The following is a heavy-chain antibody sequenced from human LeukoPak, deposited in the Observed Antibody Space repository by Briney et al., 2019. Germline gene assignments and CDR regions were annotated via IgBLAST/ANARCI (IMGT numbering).Heavy chain of an antibody. Sequence: GGSLRLSCTTSGFIFSDYYMSWVRQAPGKGLEWVSYISSSGSTIYYADSVKGRFTISRDNAKNSLYLQMNSLRAEDTAVYYCAELGITMIGGVWGKGTTVTISS. CDR2: ISSSGSTI. D-gene: IGHD3-10*02. CDR1: GFIFSDYY. J-gene: IGHJ6*04. CDR3: AELGITMIGGV. V-gene: IGHV3-11*04.